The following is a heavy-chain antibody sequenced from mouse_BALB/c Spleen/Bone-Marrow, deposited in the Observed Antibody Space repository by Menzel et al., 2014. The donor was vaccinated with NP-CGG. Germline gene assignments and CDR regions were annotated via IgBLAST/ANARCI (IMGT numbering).Heavy chain of an antibody. CDR1: GYISTSYW. CDR2: IFPGDGDT. J-gene: IGHJ2*01. V-gene: IGHV1-87*01. CDR3: AREGGY. Sequence: VQRVESGAELARPGASVKLSCKASGYISTSYWMQWVKQRPGQGLDWIGAIFPGDGDTRYTQKFKGKATLTADKSSSTAFMQLSSLASEDSAVYYCAREGGYWGQGTTLRVSS.